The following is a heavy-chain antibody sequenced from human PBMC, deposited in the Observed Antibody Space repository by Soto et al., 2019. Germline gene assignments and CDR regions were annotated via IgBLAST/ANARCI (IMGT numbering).Heavy chain of an antibody. CDR3: ARDQGRATADGPLGNGLDV. J-gene: IGHJ6*02. CDR1: GFRFCDYG. CDR2: IWFDASHE. Sequence: GGSLRLSCAASGFRFCDYGMHWARQAPGKGLEWLTIIWFDASHEYYADSVKGRFTISRENSNNTLYLQLNSLTADDTAVYFCARDQGRATADGPLGNGLDVWGQGTAVTVSS. D-gene: IGHD6-13*01. V-gene: IGHV3-33*01.